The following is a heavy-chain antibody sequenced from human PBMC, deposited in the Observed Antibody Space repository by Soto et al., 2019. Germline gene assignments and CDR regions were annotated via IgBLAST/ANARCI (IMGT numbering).Heavy chain of an antibody. CDR3: ARDGTTRYCSGGSCYDFDY. CDR2: INAGNGNT. V-gene: IGHV1-3*01. CDR1: GSTFTSYA. J-gene: IGHJ4*02. D-gene: IGHD2-15*01. Sequence: QVQLVQSGAEVKKPGASVKVSCKASGSTFTSYAMHWVRQAPGQRLEWMGWINAGNGNTKYSQKFQGRVTITRDTSASTAYMELSSLRSEDTAVYYCARDGTTRYCSGGSCYDFDYWGQGTLVTVSS.